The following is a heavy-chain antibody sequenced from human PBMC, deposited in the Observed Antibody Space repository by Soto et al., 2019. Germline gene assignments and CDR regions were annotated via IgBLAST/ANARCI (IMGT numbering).Heavy chain of an antibody. V-gene: IGHV3-30*18. J-gene: IGHJ6*02. D-gene: IGHD3-10*01. CDR1: GFTFSSYG. Sequence: QVQLVESGGGVVQPGRSLRLSCAASGFTFSSYGMHWVRQAPGKGLEWVAVISYDGSNKYYADSVKGRFTISRDNSKNTLYLQMNSLSAEDTAGYYCAKEKMVGYYGSGSYYLDYYYGMDVWGQGTTVTVSS. CDR3: AKEKMVGYYGSGSYYLDYYYGMDV. CDR2: ISYDGSNK.